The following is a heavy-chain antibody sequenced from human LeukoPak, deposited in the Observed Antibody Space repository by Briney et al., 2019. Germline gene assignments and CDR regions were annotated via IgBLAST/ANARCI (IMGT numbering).Heavy chain of an antibody. CDR2: LSNTGNI. D-gene: IGHD3-10*02. CDR1: GFTFSSYG. J-gene: IGHJ4*02. Sequence: GGSPRLSCAASGFTFSSYGMNWVRQAPGKGLEWLSYLSNTGNIHYAQSVKGRFTISRDNAKSSLYLQMDGPRAEDTAVYYCARRGDSPMIGDHWGQGILVTVAS. V-gene: IGHV3-48*01. CDR3: ARRGDSPMIGDH.